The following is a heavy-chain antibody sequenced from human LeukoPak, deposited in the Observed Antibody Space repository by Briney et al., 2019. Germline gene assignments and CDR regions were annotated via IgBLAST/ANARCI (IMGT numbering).Heavy chain of an antibody. D-gene: IGHD6-19*01. V-gene: IGHV3-48*02. CDR2: ITSSSSTI. CDR1: GFTFSSYS. Sequence: GGSLRLFCAASGFTFSSYSMNWVRQAPGKGLEWVSYITSSSSTIYYADSVKGRFTISRDNAKNSLYLQMNSLRDEDTAVYYCARGSSSGFDYWGQGTLVTVSS. CDR3: ARGSSSGFDY. J-gene: IGHJ4*02.